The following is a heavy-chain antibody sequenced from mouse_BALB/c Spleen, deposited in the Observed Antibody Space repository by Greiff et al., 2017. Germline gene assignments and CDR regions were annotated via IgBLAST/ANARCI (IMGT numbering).Heavy chain of an antibody. J-gene: IGHJ3*01. Sequence: VQLQQSGPELVKPGASVKISCKASGYTFTDYNMHWVKQSHGKSLEWIGYIYPYNGGTGYNQKFKSKATLTVDNSSSTAYMELRSLTSEDSAVYYCARRGDGNYFAYWGQGTLVTVSA. CDR3: ARRGDGNYFAY. V-gene: IGHV1S29*02. CDR2: IYPYNGGT. D-gene: IGHD2-1*01. CDR1: GYTFTDYN.